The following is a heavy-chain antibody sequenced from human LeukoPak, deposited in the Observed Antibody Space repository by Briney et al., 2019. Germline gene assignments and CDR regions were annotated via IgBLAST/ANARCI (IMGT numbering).Heavy chain of an antibody. J-gene: IGHJ5*02. CDR3: ARALPMVRGVISNWFDP. CDR1: GGSISSYY. CDR2: IYDSENT. D-gene: IGHD3-10*01. V-gene: IGHV4-59*12. Sequence: PSETLSLTCNVSGGSISSYYWSWIRQPPGKGLEWIGYIYDSENTNYNPSLKSRVTISADTSKNQFSLQLNSVTPEDTAVYYCARALPMVRGVISNWFDPWGQGTLVTVSS.